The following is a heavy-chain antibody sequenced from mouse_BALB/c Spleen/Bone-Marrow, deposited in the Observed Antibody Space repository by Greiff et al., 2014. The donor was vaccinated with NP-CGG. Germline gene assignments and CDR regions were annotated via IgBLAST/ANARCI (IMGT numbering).Heavy chain of an antibody. V-gene: IGHV7-3*02. Sequence: DVKLVESGGGLVQPGGSLRLSCATSGFTFTDNYMSWVRQPPGKALEWLGFIRNKANGYTTEYSASVKGRFTISRDNSQSILYLQMNTLRAGDSATYYCARDSDWFAYWGQGTLVTASA. CDR3: ARDSDWFAY. CDR1: GFTFTDNY. CDR2: IRNKANGYTT. J-gene: IGHJ3*01.